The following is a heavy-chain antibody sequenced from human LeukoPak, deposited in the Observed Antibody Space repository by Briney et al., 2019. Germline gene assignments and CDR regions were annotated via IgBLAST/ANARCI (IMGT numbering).Heavy chain of an antibody. J-gene: IGHJ6*02. D-gene: IGHD2-8*02. CDR2: ISPEGSGT. Sequence: PGGSLRLSCAASGFSLSGYWMHWVRQAPGKGLVWVSRISPEGSGTTYADSVKGRFTISRDNSKNTLYPQMNSLRDEDAAVYHCTRVQAGRSGLMDVWGRGTTVTVSS. CDR1: GFSLSGYW. CDR3: TRVQAGRSGLMDV. V-gene: IGHV3-74*01.